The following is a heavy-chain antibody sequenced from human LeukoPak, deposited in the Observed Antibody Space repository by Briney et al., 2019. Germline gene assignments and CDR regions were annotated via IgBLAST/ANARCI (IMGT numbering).Heavy chain of an antibody. CDR3: ARDLYVYMDV. Sequence: SETLSLTCTVSGGSISSSSYYWGWIRQPPGKGLEWIGSIYYSGSTYYNPSLKSRITISEDTSKNQFSLKLSSVTAADTAVYYCARDLYVYMDVWGKGTTVTVSS. J-gene: IGHJ6*03. CDR1: GGSISSSSYY. D-gene: IGHD3-16*01. V-gene: IGHV4-39*07. CDR2: IYYSGST.